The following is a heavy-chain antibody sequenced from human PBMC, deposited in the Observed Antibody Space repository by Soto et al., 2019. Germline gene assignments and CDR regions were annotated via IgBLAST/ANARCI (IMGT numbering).Heavy chain of an antibody. CDR2: IYYSGTT. V-gene: IGHV4-39*01. D-gene: IGHD3-16*01. Sequence: PSETLSLTCTVSGASISSPSYYWGWIRLSPGKGLEWLGSIYYSGTTHYNPSLKSRVSLSVDTSKMQFSLNLASVTAADTAVYYCARGGGRGRRSMMYYYYYVDVGGKGTTVTVPS. J-gene: IGHJ6*03. CDR3: ARGGGRGRRSMMYYYYYVDV. CDR1: GASISSPSYY.